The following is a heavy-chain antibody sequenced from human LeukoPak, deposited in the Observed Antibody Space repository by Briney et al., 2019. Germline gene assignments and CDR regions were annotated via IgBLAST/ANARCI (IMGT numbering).Heavy chain of an antibody. J-gene: IGHJ4*02. CDR1: GGSFSGYH. D-gene: IGHD5-18*01. CDR2: IKHRGST. CDR3: ASTSAMVYFDY. Sequence: PSETLSLPCAVYGGSFSGYHWSWIRQPPGKGLEWIGEIKHRGSTNYNPALKSRVTISVDTSKNQFSLKLSSVTAADTAVYYCASTSAMVYFDYWGQGTLVTVSS. V-gene: IGHV4-34*01.